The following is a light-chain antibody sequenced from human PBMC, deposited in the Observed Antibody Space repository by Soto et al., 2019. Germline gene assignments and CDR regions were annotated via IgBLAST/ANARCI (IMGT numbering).Light chain of an antibody. CDR1: QSVGIN. CDR2: SAS. V-gene: IGKV3-15*01. Sequence: EIVMTQSPATLSMSPGERAALSCRASQSVGINLAWYQQKPGQAPRLLIYSASTRATGIPARFSGSGSGTEFTLTISRLQSEDFAVYYCQQYNNWPFPSWTFGQGTKVEIK. J-gene: IGKJ1*01. CDR3: QQYNNWPFPSWT.